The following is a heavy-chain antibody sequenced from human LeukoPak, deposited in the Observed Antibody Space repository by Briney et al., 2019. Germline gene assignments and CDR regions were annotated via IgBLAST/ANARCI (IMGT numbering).Heavy chain of an antibody. CDR2: TYYRSKRYN. CDR3: ARDTELVHAFDI. V-gene: IGHV6-1*01. J-gene: IGHJ3*02. Sequence: SQTLSLTCAISGDSVPSSSAAWNWISQSPSRGLEWLGRTYYRSKRYNDYAVSVKSRITINPDTSKNQFAQQLNSVTPEVMAVDYCARDTELVHAFDIWGQGKMVSASS. D-gene: IGHD1-26*01. CDR1: GDSVPSSSAA.